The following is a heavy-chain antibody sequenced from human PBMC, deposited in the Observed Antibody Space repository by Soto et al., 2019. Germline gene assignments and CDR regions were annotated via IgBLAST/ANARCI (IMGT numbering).Heavy chain of an antibody. Sequence: QITLKESGPTLVKPTQTLTLTCTFSGFSLSTSGVGVGWIRQPPGKALDWLALIFWDNDAYYSPSLKSRLTITKDTSKHQVVLTMTNMDPVDTATYYCGRSGYNSVWPIHYFDYWGQGTLVTVSS. V-gene: IGHV2-5*02. D-gene: IGHD6-19*01. CDR1: GFSLSTSGVG. CDR2: IFWDNDA. CDR3: GRSGYNSVWPIHYFDY. J-gene: IGHJ4*01.